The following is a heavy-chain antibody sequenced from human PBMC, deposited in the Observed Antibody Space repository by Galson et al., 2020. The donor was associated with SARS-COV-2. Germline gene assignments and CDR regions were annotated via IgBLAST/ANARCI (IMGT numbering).Heavy chain of an antibody. V-gene: IGHV3-30-3*01. CDR3: ARGAANPGPFYYFDS. J-gene: IGHJ4*02. CDR1: GFTFSSYA. D-gene: IGHD6-25*01. Sequence: TGGSLRLSCAASGFTFSSYAMHWVRQAPGKGLEWVAAISYHDGVNKYYPDSVKGRFTISRDNSKNTLYLQMNSLTTEDTAQYYCARGAANPGPFYYFDSWGQGTVVTVSS. CDR2: ISYHDGVNK.